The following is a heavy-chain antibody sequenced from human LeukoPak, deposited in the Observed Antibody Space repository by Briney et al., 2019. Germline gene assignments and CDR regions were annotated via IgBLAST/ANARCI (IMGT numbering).Heavy chain of an antibody. CDR3: ASNKEVFYDSSGGY. D-gene: IGHD3-22*01. CDR1: GFTFDDYG. Sequence: PGGSLRLSCAASGFTFDDYGMSWVRQAPGKGLEWVSGINWNGGSTGYADSVKGRFTISRDNAKNTLFLQMKSLRAEDTAVYYCASNKEVFYDSSGGYWGQGTLVTVSS. J-gene: IGHJ4*02. CDR2: INWNGGST. V-gene: IGHV3-20*04.